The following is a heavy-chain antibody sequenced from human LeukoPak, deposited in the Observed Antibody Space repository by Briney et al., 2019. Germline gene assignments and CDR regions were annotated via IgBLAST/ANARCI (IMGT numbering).Heavy chain of an antibody. Sequence: GGSLRLSCAASGFIVSSNYMSWVRQAPGKGLEWVSVIYSGGSTFYADSVKGRFTISRHNLKNTLYLQMNSLRPEDTAVYYCARVDDSSGPYFDYWGQGTLVTVSS. CDR3: ARVDDSSGPYFDY. CDR2: IYSGGST. J-gene: IGHJ4*02. CDR1: GFIVSSNY. V-gene: IGHV3-53*04. D-gene: IGHD3-22*01.